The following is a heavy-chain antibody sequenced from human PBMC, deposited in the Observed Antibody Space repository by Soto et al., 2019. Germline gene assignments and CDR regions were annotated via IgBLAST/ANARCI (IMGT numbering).Heavy chain of an antibody. D-gene: IGHD3-22*01. V-gene: IGHV3-30-3*01. Sequence: PVGSLRLSCASSVFTFSTYTMHCVRHAPGKWLEWVALISYDGSSEYYADSVKGRFTISRDNSKNTLYLQMNSLRHEDTAVYYCARDPCDKSRYYCEKFEPWRQGTLVIVS. CDR1: VFTFSTYT. CDR3: ARDPCDKSRYYCEKFEP. J-gene: IGHJ5*02. CDR2: ISYDGSSE.